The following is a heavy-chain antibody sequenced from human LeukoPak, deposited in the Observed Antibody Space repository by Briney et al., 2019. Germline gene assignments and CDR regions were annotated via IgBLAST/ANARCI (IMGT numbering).Heavy chain of an antibody. J-gene: IGHJ1*01. CDR2: ISGSGGST. CDR1: GFTFSSYA. D-gene: IGHD6-13*01. Sequence: GGSLRLSCAASGFTFSSYAMHWVREAPGKGLEWVSAISGSGGSTYYADSVKGRFTISRDNSKNTLYLQMNSLRAEDTAVYYCAKDYAAPQFAADALDEYFQHWGQGTLVTVSS. V-gene: IGHV3-23*01. CDR3: AKDYAAPQFAADALDEYFQH.